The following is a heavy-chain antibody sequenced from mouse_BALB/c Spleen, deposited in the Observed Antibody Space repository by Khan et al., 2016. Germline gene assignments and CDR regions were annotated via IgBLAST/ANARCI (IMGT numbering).Heavy chain of an antibody. Sequence: QVQLQQSGAEQVRPGVSVKISCKGSGYTFTDYAMHWVKQSHAKSLEWIGVISTYYGDASYNQKFKGKATMTVDKSSSTAYMELARLTSEDSAIYYCARLYDGLYYAMDYWGQGTSVTVSS. D-gene: IGHD2-14*01. CDR2: ISTYYGDA. CDR1: GYTFTDYA. V-gene: IGHV1S137*01. CDR3: ARLYDGLYYAMDY. J-gene: IGHJ4*01.